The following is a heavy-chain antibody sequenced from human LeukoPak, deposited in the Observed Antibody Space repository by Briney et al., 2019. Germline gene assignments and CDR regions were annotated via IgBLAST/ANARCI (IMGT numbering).Heavy chain of an antibody. V-gene: IGHV4-4*07. CDR3: ARVYYSRFDP. CDR2: IYTSGSA. J-gene: IGHJ5*02. D-gene: IGHD3-10*01. Sequence: SETLSLTCTVSVGSISSYYWSWIRQPPGKGLEWIGRIYTSGSANYNPSLKSRVTMSVDTSKNQFSLKLSSVTAADTAVYYCARVYYSRFDPWGQGTLVTVSS. CDR1: VGSISSYY.